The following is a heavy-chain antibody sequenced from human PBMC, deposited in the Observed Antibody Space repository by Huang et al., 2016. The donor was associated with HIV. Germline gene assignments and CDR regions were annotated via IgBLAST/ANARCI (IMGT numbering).Heavy chain of an antibody. V-gene: IGHV4-34*01. CDR3: ARGQGGYYYYYMDV. CDR2: INPSEGT. J-gene: IGHJ6*03. Sequence: QVQLQQWGAGLLRPSETLSLTCAVYGGSFSGYYGSWIPQPPGKGLGGIGEINPSEGTNYNPSLKSRVTISVDTSRIQFSLTLTSVTAADTAVYYCARGQGGYYYYYMDVWGKGTTVTVSS. CDR1: GGSFSGYY.